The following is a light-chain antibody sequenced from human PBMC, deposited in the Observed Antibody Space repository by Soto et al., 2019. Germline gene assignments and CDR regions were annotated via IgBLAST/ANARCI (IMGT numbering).Light chain of an antibody. Sequence: QSVLTQSPSASASLGASVTITCTLSSGHSNYGIAWHQQQPQKGPRYLMIVDSDGSHNRGAGIPDRFSGSSSGAERYLTISSLQSEDEADYYCQTWGTGIQVFGGGTKLTVL. CDR3: QTWGTGIQV. CDR1: SGHSNYG. V-gene: IGLV4-69*02. CDR2: VDSDGSH. J-gene: IGLJ3*02.